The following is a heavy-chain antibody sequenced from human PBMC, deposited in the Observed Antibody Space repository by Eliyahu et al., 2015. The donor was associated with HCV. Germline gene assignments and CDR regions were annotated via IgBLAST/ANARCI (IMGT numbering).Heavy chain of an antibody. CDR3: ASFRLGSHAFDI. J-gene: IGHJ3*02. D-gene: IGHD3-10*01. Sequence: QLQLQESGPGLVKPSETLSLTCTVSGGSISSSSYYWGWIRQPPGKGLEWIGSIYYSGSTYYNPSLKSRVTISVDTSKNQFSLKLSSVTAADTAVYYCASFRLGSHAFDIWGQGTMVTVSS. CDR2: IYYSGST. CDR1: GGSISSSSYY. V-gene: IGHV4-39*01.